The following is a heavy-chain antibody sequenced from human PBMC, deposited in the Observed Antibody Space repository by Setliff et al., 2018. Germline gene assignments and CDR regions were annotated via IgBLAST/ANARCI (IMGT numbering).Heavy chain of an antibody. D-gene: IGHD1-1*01. V-gene: IGHV1-69-2*01. CDR1: GYSFSDFY. Sequence: ASVKVSCKASGYSFSDFYMHWVRQVPGEGLEALGRIDPRDDFTVYAERFKDRLTITADTSTDTSYMEMSSLRFEDTAVYYCAIDYGPTGTPYLWGQGTPVTVSS. CDR2: IDPRDDFT. CDR3: AIDYGPTGTPYL. J-gene: IGHJ4*02.